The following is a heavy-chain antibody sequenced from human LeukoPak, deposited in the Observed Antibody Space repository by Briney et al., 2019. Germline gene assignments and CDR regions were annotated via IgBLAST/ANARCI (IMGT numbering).Heavy chain of an antibody. CDR2: IIGSVGST. V-gene: IGHV3-23*01. D-gene: IGHD6-19*01. J-gene: IGHJ4*02. Sequence: PGGSLRLSCAASGFTFSTYAMSWVRQAPGKGREWSAWIIGSVGSTYYADSVTGRLTISRDNSKNTLFLHMNSLRAEDTAVYYCAMAGRGYYFDYWGQGALVTVSS. CDR3: AMAGRGYYFDY. CDR1: GFTFSTYA.